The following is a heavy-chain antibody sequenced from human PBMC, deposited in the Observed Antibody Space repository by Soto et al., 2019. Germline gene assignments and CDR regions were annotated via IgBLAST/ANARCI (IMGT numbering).Heavy chain of an antibody. J-gene: IGHJ4*02. V-gene: IGHV1-18*04. D-gene: IGHD3-9*01. CDR3: VLGGLETGYYRDMDY. CDR1: GYTFKNYG. CDR2: ISAYNGDT. Sequence: QDHLVQSGGEVKKPGASAKVSCKASGYTFKNYGINWVRQAPGRCLEWVAWISAYNGDTSYAQHLQGRVSVTTETITNTAYMELRSLRPDDTAVYFCVLGGLETGYYRDMDYWGQGTLVSVSS.